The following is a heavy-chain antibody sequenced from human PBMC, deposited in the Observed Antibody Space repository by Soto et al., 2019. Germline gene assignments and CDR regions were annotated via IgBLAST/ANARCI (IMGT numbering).Heavy chain of an antibody. J-gene: IGHJ4*02. V-gene: IGHV4-31*03. Sequence: QVQLQESGPGLVKPSQTLSLTCTVSGGSITSGGYYWSWIRQHPGKGREWIGYIYYSGSTYYNPSLESRVTISVDASKNQFSLKLNSVTAADTAVYYCARDYGGNSGMDYWGQGTLVTVSS. CDR2: IYYSGST. D-gene: IGHD4-17*01. CDR3: ARDYGGNSGMDY. CDR1: GGSITSGGYY.